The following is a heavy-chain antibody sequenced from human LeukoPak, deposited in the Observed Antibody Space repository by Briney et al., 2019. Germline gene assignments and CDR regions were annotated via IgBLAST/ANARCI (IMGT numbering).Heavy chain of an antibody. CDR2: ISSSSSYI. D-gene: IGHD6-13*01. V-gene: IGHV3-21*01. Sequence: GGSLRLSCAASGFTFSSYSMNWVRQAPGKGLEWVSSISSSSSYIYYADSVKGRFTISRDNAKNSLYLQMNSLRAEDTAVYYCARDGSSYAFDIWGQGTMVTVSS. J-gene: IGHJ3*02. CDR1: GFTFSSYS. CDR3: ARDGSSYAFDI.